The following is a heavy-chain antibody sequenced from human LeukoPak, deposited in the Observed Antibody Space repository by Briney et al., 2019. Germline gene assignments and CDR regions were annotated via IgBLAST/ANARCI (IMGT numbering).Heavy chain of an antibody. CDR3: AKGMESVGYYMDV. J-gene: IGHJ6*03. V-gene: IGHV4-59*01. D-gene: IGHD6-13*01. CDR1: GGSISVYY. CDR2: ISYIGGT. Sequence: SETLSLTCSVSGGSISVYYWTWIRQPPGKPLEWIGSISYIGGTKYNTSLKSRLTISVNTSKIQFSLKLNSVTAADTAVYYCAKGMESVGYYMDVWGKGTSVTVSS.